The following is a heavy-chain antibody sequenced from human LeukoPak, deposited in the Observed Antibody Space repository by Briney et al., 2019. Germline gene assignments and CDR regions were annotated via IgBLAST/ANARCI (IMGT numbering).Heavy chain of an antibody. CDR1: GFTFSSYA. CDR2: ISYDGSNK. CDR3: ARASRWLVPTNFDY. Sequence: PGRSLRLSCAASGFTFSSYAMHWVRQAPGKGLEWVAVISYDGSNKYYADSVKGRFTISRDNSKNTLYLQMNSLRAEDTAVYYCARASRWLVPTNFDYWGQGTLVTVSS. J-gene: IGHJ4*02. V-gene: IGHV3-30*04. D-gene: IGHD6-19*01.